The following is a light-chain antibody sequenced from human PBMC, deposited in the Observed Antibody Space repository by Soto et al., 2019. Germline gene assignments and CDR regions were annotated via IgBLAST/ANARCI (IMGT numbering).Light chain of an antibody. V-gene: IGLV2-14*01. CDR2: EVF. Sequence: QSALTQPASVSGSPGQSITISCTGTTSDVGSYNYVSWYQQHPGKAPKLIIYEVFDRPSGVSNRFSGSKSGNTASLTISGLQAEDYADYYCSSYTSSDIVLFGGGTQLTVL. J-gene: IGLJ2*01. CDR3: SSYTSSDIVL. CDR1: TSDVGSYNY.